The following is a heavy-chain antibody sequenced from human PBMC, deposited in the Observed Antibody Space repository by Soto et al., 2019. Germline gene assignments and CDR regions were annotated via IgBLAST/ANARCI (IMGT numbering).Heavy chain of an antibody. CDR3: ARESEDLTSNFDY. CDR1: GGTFSSYA. Sequence: SVKVSCKASGGTFSSYAISWVRQAPGQGLEWMGGIIPIFGTANYAQKFQGRVTITADESTSTAYMELNSLSAEDTAVYYCARESEDLTSNFDYWGQGTLVTVSS. CDR2: IIPIFGTA. J-gene: IGHJ4*02. V-gene: IGHV1-69*13.